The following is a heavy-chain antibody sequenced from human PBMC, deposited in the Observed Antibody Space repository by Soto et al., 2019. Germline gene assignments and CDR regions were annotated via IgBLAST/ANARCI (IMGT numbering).Heavy chain of an antibody. V-gene: IGHV3-23*01. J-gene: IGHJ4*02. CDR3: VKRRAGGGATPFDS. Sequence: EVQLLESGGTLVQRGGSLRVSCAASGFTFKNYGMAWVRQAPGKGLEWVSGISESDGSTYYADSVKGRFIISRNNYKNALYLQMSNLGAEDTALYYCVKRRAGGGATPFDSWGQGTLVTVSS. D-gene: IGHD2-15*01. CDR2: ISESDGST. CDR1: GFTFKNYG.